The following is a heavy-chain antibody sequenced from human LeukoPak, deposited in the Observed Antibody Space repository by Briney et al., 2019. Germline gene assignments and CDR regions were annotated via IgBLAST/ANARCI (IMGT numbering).Heavy chain of an antibody. J-gene: IGHJ3*02. D-gene: IGHD3-10*01. V-gene: IGHV3-7*01. CDR1: GLTLRKYW. Sequence: GGPLRFSCAASGLTLRKYWLTWSRKAPGKGREGWANIKQDESEKYYADSVKGRFSVSRDNGKSSLYLQMNSLRAEDTAVYYCARDREEMVRAPYAFGIWGQGTMVTVSS. CDR2: IKQDESEK. CDR3: ARDREEMVRAPYAFGI.